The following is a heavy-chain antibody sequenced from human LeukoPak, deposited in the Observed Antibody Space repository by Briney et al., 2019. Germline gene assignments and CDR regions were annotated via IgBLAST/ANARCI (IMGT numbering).Heavy chain of an antibody. Sequence: AGGSLRLSCAASGFTVTSSWMSWVRQAPGKGLEWVANIRQDGSEKYYVDSVKGRFTISRDNAKNSLFLQMNSLRAEDTAVYYCASDSMATITGGQLSDYWGQGTLVTVSS. CDR2: IRQDGSEK. J-gene: IGHJ4*02. V-gene: IGHV3-7*01. CDR3: ASDSMATITGGQLSDY. CDR1: GFTVTSSW. D-gene: IGHD5-24*01.